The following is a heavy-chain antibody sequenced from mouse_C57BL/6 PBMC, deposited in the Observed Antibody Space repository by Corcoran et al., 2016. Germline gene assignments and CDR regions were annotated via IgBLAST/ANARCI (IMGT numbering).Heavy chain of an antibody. J-gene: IGHJ1*03. CDR2: INTYSGVP. V-gene: IGHV9-3*01. D-gene: IGHD2-4*01. CDR3: ARPYYDYDRWYFDV. CDR1: GYTFTTYG. Sequence: QIQLVQSGPELKQPGETVKISCKASGYTFTTYGMSWVKQAPGKGLKWMGWINTYSGVPTYADDFKGRFAFSLETSASTAYLQINNLKNEDTATYFCARPYYDYDRWYFDVWGTGTTVTVAS.